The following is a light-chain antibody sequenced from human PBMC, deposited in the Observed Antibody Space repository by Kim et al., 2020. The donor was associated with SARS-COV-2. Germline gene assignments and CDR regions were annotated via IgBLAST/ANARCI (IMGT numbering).Light chain of an antibody. CDR3: QAWDSSTNWV. CDR2: QDS. J-gene: IGLJ3*02. V-gene: IGLV3-1*01. CDR1: KLGDKY. Sequence: VSPGQTASITCSGDKLGDKYACWYQQKPGQSHVLVIYQDSKRPSGIPERFSGSNSGNTATLTISGTQAMDEADYYCQAWDSSTNWVFGGGTQLTVL.